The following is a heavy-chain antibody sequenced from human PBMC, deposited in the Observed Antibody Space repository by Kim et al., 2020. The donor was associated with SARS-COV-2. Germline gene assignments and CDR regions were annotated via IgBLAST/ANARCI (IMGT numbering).Heavy chain of an antibody. CDR1: GGSISSYY. CDR3: ARVGVDTAMVGGYYFDY. V-gene: IGHV4-59*01. J-gene: IGHJ4*02. D-gene: IGHD5-18*01. CDR2: IYYSGST. Sequence: SETLSLTCTVSGGSISSYYWSWIRQPPGKGLEWIGYIYYSGSTNYNPSLKSRVTISVDTSKNQFSLKLSSVTAADTAVYYCARVGVDTAMVGGYYFDYWGQGTLVTVSS.